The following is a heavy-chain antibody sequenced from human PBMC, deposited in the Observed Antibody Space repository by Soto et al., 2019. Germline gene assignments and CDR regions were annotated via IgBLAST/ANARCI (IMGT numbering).Heavy chain of an antibody. Sequence: GGSLRLSCAASGFTFSSYAMSWVRQAPGKGLEWVSAISGSGGSTYYADSVKGRLTISRDNSKNTLYLQMNSLRAEDTAVYYCAKDLDYSDILDYWGQGTLVTVSS. D-gene: IGHD4-17*01. V-gene: IGHV3-23*01. CDR3: AKDLDYSDILDY. CDR2: ISGSGGST. J-gene: IGHJ4*02. CDR1: GFTFSSYA.